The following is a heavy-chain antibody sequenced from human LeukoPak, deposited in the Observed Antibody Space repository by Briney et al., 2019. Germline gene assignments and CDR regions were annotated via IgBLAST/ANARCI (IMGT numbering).Heavy chain of an antibody. Sequence: GGSLRLSCAASGFTFNNYWMVWFRQAPGKGLVWVACINPDGTWTLHADSVKGRFAISRDFARNTLYLQMNSLGVEDTAVYYCAKRTSGSSWYSSDSWGQGTLVTVSS. CDR1: GFTFNNYW. V-gene: IGHV3-74*01. D-gene: IGHD6-13*01. CDR2: INPDGTWT. J-gene: IGHJ4*02. CDR3: AKRTSGSSWYSSDS.